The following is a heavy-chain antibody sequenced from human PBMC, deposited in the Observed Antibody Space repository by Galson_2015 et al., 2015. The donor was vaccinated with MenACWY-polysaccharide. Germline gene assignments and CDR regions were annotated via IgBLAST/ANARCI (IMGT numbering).Heavy chain of an antibody. D-gene: IGHD3-16*01. CDR3: AHSRGGILVPFDY. J-gene: IGHJ4*02. Sequence: PALVKPTQTLTLTCTFSGFSLSTGGVGVAWLRQPPGKALEWLALIYWNNEDHYSPSLKNRLTITKDTSKSQVVLTMTNMDPVDTATYYCAHSRGGILVPFDYWGQGILVAVAS. V-gene: IGHV2-5*01. CDR2: IYWNNED. CDR1: GFSLSTGGVG.